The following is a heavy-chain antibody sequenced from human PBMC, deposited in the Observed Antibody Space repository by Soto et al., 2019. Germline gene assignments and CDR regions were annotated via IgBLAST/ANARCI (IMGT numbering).Heavy chain of an antibody. J-gene: IGHJ4*02. D-gene: IGHD5-18*01. CDR1: GGSISSYY. Sequence: ETLSLTCTVSGGSISSYYWSWIRQPAGKGLEWIGRIYTSGSTNYNPSLKSRVTMSVDTSKNQFSLKLSSVTAADTAVYYCARTRSGYSYGYFDYWGQGTLVTVSS. V-gene: IGHV4-4*07. CDR3: ARTRSGYSYGYFDY. CDR2: IYTSGST.